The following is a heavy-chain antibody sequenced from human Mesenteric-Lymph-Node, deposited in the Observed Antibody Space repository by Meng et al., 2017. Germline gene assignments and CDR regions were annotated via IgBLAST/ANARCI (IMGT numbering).Heavy chain of an antibody. CDR3: ARVRQRLRSVDY. J-gene: IGHJ4*02. Sequence: GESLKISCAASGFTFGSCWMSWVRQAPGKGLEWVATVNQDGSEKYYVDSVKGRFTISRDNAKNSLYLQMNSLRVEDTAVYYCARVRQRLRSVDYWGQGTLVTSPQ. D-gene: IGHD1-1*01. CDR1: GFTFGSCW. V-gene: IGHV3-7*01. CDR2: VNQDGSEK.